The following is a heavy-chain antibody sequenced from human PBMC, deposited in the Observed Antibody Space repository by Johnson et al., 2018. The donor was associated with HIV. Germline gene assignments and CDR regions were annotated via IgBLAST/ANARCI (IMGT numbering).Heavy chain of an antibody. CDR3: AKQHYYADTGFYEDAFDV. V-gene: IGHV3-11*04. Sequence: QVQLVESGGGLVKPGGSLRLSCKASGFTFSDYFMSWIRQAPGKGLECISYISSSGSSIYYTDPLKGRFTISRDNAKNSLYLQMNSLRAEDTAVYYCAKQHYYADTGFYEDAFDVWGQGTMVTVSS. D-gene: IGHD2-2*01. J-gene: IGHJ3*01. CDR2: ISSSGSSI. CDR1: GFTFSDYF.